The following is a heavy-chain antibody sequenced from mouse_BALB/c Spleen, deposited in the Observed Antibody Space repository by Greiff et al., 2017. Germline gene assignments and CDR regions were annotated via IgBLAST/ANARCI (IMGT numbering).Heavy chain of an antibody. J-gene: IGHJ3*01. Sequence: ESGPGLVKPSQSLSLTCTVTGYSITSDYAWNWIRQFPGNKLEWMGYISYSGSTSYNPSLKSRISITRDTSKNQFFLQLNSVTTEDTATYYCARGNYDYDVPAWFAYWGQGTLVTVSA. CDR2: ISYSGST. V-gene: IGHV3-2*02. D-gene: IGHD2-4*01. CDR3: ARGNYDYDVPAWFAY. CDR1: GYSITSDYA.